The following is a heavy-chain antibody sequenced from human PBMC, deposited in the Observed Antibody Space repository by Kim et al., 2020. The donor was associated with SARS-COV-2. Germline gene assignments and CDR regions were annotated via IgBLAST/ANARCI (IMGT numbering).Heavy chain of an antibody. CDR2: IKPDGSGK. V-gene: IGHV3-7*03. D-gene: IGHD2-21*01. CDR3: ARDPAYGAFDY. CDR1: GFTFSSHW. Sequence: GGSLRLSCGASGFTFSSHWMTWVRRAPGKGLEWVAEIKPDGSGKYYVDSVKGRFTIYRDNPKNSLYLQMDILGVEDTAVYYCARDPAYGAFDYWGQGTLVTVSS. J-gene: IGHJ4*02.